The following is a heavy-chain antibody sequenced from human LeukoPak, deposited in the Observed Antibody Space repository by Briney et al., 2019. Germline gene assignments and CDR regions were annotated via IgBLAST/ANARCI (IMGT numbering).Heavy chain of an antibody. J-gene: IGHJ6*03. CDR3: ATDQLRTHGVIAIPDYYYYMDV. Sequence: ASVKISCKASGYTFTDYYMHWVQQAPGKGLEWMGRVDPEDGETIYAEKFQGRVIITADTSTDTAYMELSSLRSEDTAVYYCATDQLRTHGVIAIPDYYYYMDVWGKGTTVTVSS. V-gene: IGHV1-69-2*01. CDR2: VDPEDGET. D-gene: IGHD2-21*01. CDR1: GYTFTDYY.